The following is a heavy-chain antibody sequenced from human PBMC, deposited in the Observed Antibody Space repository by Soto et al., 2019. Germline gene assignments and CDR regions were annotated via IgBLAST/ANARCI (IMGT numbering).Heavy chain of an antibody. CDR1: GASLSSGDYN. Sequence: QVQLQESGPGLVKPSQTLSLTCSVSGASLSSGDYNWSWIRQSPGKGLEWIGYIYYSGSTYYNPSLKSRGTIGKDTSESQLYLQPTTMTGADTAVDYCPRVPNGLMKRGVMIFDNWGQGTLVTVSS. CDR2: IYYSGST. J-gene: IGHJ4*02. CDR3: PRVPNGLMKRGVMIFDN. D-gene: IGHD3-10*01. V-gene: IGHV4-30-4*08.